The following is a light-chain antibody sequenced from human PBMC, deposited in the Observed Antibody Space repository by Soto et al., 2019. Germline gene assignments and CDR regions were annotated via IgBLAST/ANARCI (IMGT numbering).Light chain of an antibody. CDR1: QSVSNDF. CDR2: GAS. CDR3: QQSYSLPHT. V-gene: IGKV3-20*01. Sequence: EIVLTQSPGILSLSPGERATLSCRASQSVSNDFLAWYQQKPGQAPRLLIYGASTRATDVPDRFSGSGSGTDFTLTISSLQPEDFATYYCQQSYSLPHTFGQGTKVDIK. J-gene: IGKJ2*01.